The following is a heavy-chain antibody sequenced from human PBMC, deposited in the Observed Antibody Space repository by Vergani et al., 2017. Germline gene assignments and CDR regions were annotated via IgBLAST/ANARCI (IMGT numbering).Heavy chain of an antibody. CDR1: GFTFSSYE. V-gene: IGHV3-48*03. CDR2: ISSSGSTI. Sequence: EVQLVESGGGLVQPGGSLRLSCAASGFTFSSYEMNWVRQAPGKGLEWVSYISSSGSTIYYADSVKGRFTISRDNAKNSLYLQMNSLRAEDTAVYYCAREGSGSYEFDYWGQGPLVTVSS. J-gene: IGHJ4*02. D-gene: IGHD1-26*01. CDR3: AREGSGSYEFDY.